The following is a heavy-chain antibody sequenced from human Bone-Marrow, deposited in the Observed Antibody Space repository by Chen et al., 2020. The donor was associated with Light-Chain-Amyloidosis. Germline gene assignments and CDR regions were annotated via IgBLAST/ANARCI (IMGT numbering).Heavy chain of an antibody. CDR3: ARGYKFGYY. J-gene: IGHJ4*02. CDR1: GFTFSDFY. CDR2: TRSSSSAI. Sequence: QVQLVESGGGLVKPGGSLRLTCAASGFTFSDFYMSWIRQAPGKGLEWIAYTRSSSSAIYYADSVKGRFTIYRDNAENSVYLQMDRLRAEDTAVYYCARGYKFGYYWGQGTLVNVSS. V-gene: IGHV3-11*01. D-gene: IGHD3-16*01.